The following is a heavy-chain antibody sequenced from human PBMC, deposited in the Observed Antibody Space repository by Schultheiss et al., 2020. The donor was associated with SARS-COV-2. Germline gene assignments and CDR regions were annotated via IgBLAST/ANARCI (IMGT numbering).Heavy chain of an antibody. CDR3: AKVRLGAAAGFYFDY. CDR2: ISTSGGTK. J-gene: IGHJ4*02. CDR1: GFTFSSSA. V-gene: IGHV3-23*01. Sequence: GGSLRLSCAASGFTFSSSAMNWVRQAPGKGLEWVSYISTSGGTKYYADSVKGRFTISRDNSKNTLYLQMNSLRAEDTAVYYCAKVRLGAAAGFYFDYWGQGTLVTVSS. D-gene: IGHD6-13*01.